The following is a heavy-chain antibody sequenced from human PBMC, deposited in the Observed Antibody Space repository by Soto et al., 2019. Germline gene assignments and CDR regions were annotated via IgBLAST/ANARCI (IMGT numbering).Heavy chain of an antibody. CDR2: ITSSGTTI. D-gene: IGHD5-12*01. CDR1: GFTFSDYY. Sequence: QVQLVESGGGLVKPGGSLRLSCAASGFTFSDYYMSWIRQAPGKGLEWVSYITSSGTTIYYADSVKGRFTISRDKAKNSLYLQMNSLRVEDTAVYYCASVKRWLQPVDCWGQGTLVTVSA. CDR3: ASVKRWLQPVDC. J-gene: IGHJ4*02. V-gene: IGHV3-11*01.